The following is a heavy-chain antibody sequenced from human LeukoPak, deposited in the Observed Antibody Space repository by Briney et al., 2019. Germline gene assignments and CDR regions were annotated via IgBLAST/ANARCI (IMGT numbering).Heavy chain of an antibody. CDR2: ISFSGDNS. Sequence: GGSLRLSCAASGFNFRDAAMTWVRQAPGKGLEWVSLISFSGDNSYYADSVKGRFTISRDNYKNTLSLQMSSLRVEDTAIYYCARDIQLSTWGLGTMVTVSS. V-gene: IGHV3-23*01. D-gene: IGHD5-24*01. CDR3: ARDIQLST. J-gene: IGHJ3*01. CDR1: GFNFRDAA.